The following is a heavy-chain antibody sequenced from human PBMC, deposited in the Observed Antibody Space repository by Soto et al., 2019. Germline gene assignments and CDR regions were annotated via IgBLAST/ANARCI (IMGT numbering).Heavy chain of an antibody. D-gene: IGHD2-2*01. CDR3: ARGTSREYQLLVSGYYSMDV. Sequence: QVPLVQSGAEVTKPGASLKVSCKDSGYTFTGYYMHWVRQAPGQGLDWMGLINPNSGGTNYAQKSQGVVTMTRDTSISTAYMVLSRRRSDDTAVYYCARGTSREYQLLVSGYYSMDVWCNGTTVTVS. J-gene: IGHJ6*03. CDR2: INPNSGGT. CDR1: GYTFTGYY. V-gene: IGHV1-2*02.